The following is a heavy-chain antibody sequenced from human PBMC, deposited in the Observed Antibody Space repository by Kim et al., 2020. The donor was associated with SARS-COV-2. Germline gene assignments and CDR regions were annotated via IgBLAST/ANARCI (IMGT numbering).Heavy chain of an antibody. V-gene: IGHV4-31*02. CDR3: ARGQLWPESPLDY. D-gene: IGHD5-18*01. Sequence: NPSLKSRVTISVDTSKNQFSLKLSSVTAADTAVYYCARGQLWPESPLDYWGQGTLVTVSS. J-gene: IGHJ4*02.